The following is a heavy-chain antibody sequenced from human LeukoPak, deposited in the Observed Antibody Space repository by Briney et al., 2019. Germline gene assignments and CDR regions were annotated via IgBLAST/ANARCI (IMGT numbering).Heavy chain of an antibody. D-gene: IGHD6-6*01. CDR1: GFTFSSYS. V-gene: IGHV3-21*01. CDR3: ARDGPSIAADFDC. J-gene: IGHJ4*02. CDR2: IRSSRSYI. Sequence: PGGSLRLSCAASGFTFSSYSMTWVRQAPGKGLEWVSSIRSSRSYIYYADSLKGRFTITRDNAKNSLYLQMNSLRAEDSAVYYCARDGPSIAADFDCWGQGTLVTVSS.